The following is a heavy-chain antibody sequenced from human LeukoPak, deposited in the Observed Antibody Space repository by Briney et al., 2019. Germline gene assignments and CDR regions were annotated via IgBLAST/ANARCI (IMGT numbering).Heavy chain of an antibody. CDR1: GGSISSGGYY. D-gene: IGHD4-11*01. V-gene: IGHV3-11*05. CDR2: ISSSSSYT. Sequence: LSLTCTVSGGSISSGGYYWSWIRQAPGKGLEWVSYISSSSSYTKYADSVKGRFTISRDNAKNSLYLQMNSLRAEETAVYHCARETVIGSWAFDIWGQGTMVTVSS. J-gene: IGHJ3*02. CDR3: ARETVIGSWAFDI.